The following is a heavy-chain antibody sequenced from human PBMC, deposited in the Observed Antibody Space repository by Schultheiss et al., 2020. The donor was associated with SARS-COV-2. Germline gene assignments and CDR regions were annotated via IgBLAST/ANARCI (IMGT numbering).Heavy chain of an antibody. V-gene: IGHV3-30*14. J-gene: IGHJ3*02. CDR1: GFTFSSYA. CDR3: ARDLYYYDSSGYRGAFDI. CDR2: ISYDGSNK. Sequence: GGSLRLSCAASGFTFSSYAMHWVRQAPGKGLEWVAVISYDGSNKYYADSVKGRFTISRDNSKNTLYLQMNSLRAEDTAVYYCARDLYYYDSSGYRGAFDIWGQGTMVTVSS. D-gene: IGHD3-22*01.